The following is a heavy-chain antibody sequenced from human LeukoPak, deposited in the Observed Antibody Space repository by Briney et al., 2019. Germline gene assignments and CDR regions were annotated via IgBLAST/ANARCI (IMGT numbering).Heavy chain of an antibody. V-gene: IGHV4-4*07. Sequence: SETLSLTCTVSGGSITSYYWSWIRQPAGKGLEWIGRIHTGGSTNYNPSLTSRVTMSVDTSKNKFSLKLTSVTATDTAMYYCASSFAVAGYYHGMDVWGQGTTVTVSS. CDR1: GGSITSYY. CDR3: ASSFAVAGYYHGMDV. CDR2: IHTGGST. D-gene: IGHD3-3*01. J-gene: IGHJ6*02.